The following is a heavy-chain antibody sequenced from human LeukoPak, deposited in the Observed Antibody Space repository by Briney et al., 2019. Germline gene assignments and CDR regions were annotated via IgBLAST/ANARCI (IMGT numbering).Heavy chain of an antibody. J-gene: IGHJ5*02. D-gene: IGHD3-10*01. CDR2: IYYSGST. CDR1: GGSISSSSYY. Sequence: SETLSLTCTVSGGSISSSSYYWGWIRQPPGKGLEWIGSIYYSGSTYYNPSLKSRVTISVDTSKNQFSLKLSSVTAADTSVYYCARLSEEDYGSGSYSWFDPWGQGTLVTVSS. V-gene: IGHV4-39*01. CDR3: ARLSEEDYGSGSYSWFDP.